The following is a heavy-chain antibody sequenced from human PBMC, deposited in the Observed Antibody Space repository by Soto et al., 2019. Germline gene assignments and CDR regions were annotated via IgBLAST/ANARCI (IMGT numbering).Heavy chain of an antibody. V-gene: IGHV4-59*01. CDR2: IYYSGST. D-gene: IGHD4-4*01. CDR3: ASRDSAPFAY. J-gene: IGHJ4*02. Sequence: PSETLSLTCTVSGGSISSYYWSWIRQPPGKGLEWIGYIYYSGSTNYNPSLKSRVTISVDTSKNQFSLKLSSVTAADTAVYYCASRDSAPFAYCSQRTPVTVSS. CDR1: GGSISSYY.